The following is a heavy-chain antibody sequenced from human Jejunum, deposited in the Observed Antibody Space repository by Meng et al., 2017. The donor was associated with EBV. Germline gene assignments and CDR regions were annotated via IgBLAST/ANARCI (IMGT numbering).Heavy chain of an antibody. D-gene: IGHD1-14*01. Sequence: LLRQASGPGLLKPSETLSLTCAVSGGSISSSGYYWGWIRQPPGKGLEWIGSMSHSGTTFYNPSLKSRVTISRDTSKNQFSLKVTFVTAADTAVYYCARDIGGTPADYWGQGTLVTVSS. CDR1: GGSISSSGYY. V-gene: IGHV4-39*07. CDR2: MSHSGTT. CDR3: ARDIGGTPADY. J-gene: IGHJ4*02.